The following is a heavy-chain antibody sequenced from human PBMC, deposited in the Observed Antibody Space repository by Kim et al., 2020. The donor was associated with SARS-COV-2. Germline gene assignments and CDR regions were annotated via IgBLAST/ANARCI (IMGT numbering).Heavy chain of an antibody. CDR2: ISGSGGST. D-gene: IGHD3-22*01. CDR3: AKDGTRRYYDSSGPPLAFDI. J-gene: IGHJ3*02. Sequence: GGSLRLSCAASGFTFSSYAMSWVRQAPGKGLEWVSAISGSGGSTYYADSVKGRFTISRDNSKNTLYLQMNSLRAEDTAVYYCAKDGTRRYYDSSGPPLAFDIWGQGTMVTVSS. V-gene: IGHV3-23*01. CDR1: GFTFSSYA.